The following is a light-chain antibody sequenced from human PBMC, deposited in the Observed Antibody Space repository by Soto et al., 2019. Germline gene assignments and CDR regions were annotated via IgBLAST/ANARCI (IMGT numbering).Light chain of an antibody. CDR1: QDITNY. J-gene: IGKJ5*01. Sequence: DIQMTQSPSSLSASVGDRVTITCQASQDITNYLNWYQQKPGKAPRLLLYDAYSLETGVQSRFSGSGSGTDFTFTIRSLQPEDIATYYCKHYDHLPITFGQGTRLEIK. CDR2: DAY. CDR3: KHYDHLPIT. V-gene: IGKV1-33*01.